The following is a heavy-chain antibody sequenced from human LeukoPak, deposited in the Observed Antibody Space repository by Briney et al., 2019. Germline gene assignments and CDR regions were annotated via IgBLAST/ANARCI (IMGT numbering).Heavy chain of an antibody. Sequence: GGSLRLSCAASVFTFSSYEMNWVRQAPGKGLEWVSYISSSGSTIYYADSVKGRFTISRDNAKNSLYLQMNSLRAEDTAVYYCARGNMVRGVIHDYWGQGTLVTVSS. CDR1: VFTFSSYE. D-gene: IGHD3-10*01. J-gene: IGHJ4*02. CDR2: ISSSGSTI. CDR3: ARGNMVRGVIHDY. V-gene: IGHV3-48*03.